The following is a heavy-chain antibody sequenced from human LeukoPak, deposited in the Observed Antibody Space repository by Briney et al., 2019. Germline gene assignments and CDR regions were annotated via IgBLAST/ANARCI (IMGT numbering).Heavy chain of an antibody. CDR3: AKDRLGYYDSSGYSG. V-gene: IGHV3-48*03. CDR2: ISSSGSTI. J-gene: IGHJ4*02. Sequence: GGSLRLSCAASGFTFSSYEMNWVRQAPGKGLEWVSYISSSGSTIYYADSVKGRFTISRDNAKNSLYLQMNSLRAEDTAVYYCAKDRLGYYDSSGYSGWGQGTLVTVSS. CDR1: GFTFSSYE. D-gene: IGHD3-22*01.